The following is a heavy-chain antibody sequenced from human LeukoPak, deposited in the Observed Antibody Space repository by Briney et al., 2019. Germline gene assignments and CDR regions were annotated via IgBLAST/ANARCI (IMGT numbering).Heavy chain of an antibody. CDR1: GGSFSGYY. D-gene: IGHD6-19*01. V-gene: IGHV4-34*01. J-gene: IGHJ4*02. CDR2: INHSGST. CDR3: ARTYSSGWYAVPFDY. Sequence: SETLSLTCAVYGGSFSGYYWSWIRQPPGKGLEWIGEINHSGSTNYNPSLKSRVTISVDTSKNQFSLKLSSVTAADTAVYYCARTYSSGWYAVPFDYWGQGTLVTVSS.